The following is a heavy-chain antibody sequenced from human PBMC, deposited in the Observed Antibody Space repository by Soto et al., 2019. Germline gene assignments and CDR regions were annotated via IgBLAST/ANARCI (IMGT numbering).Heavy chain of an antibody. V-gene: IGHV1-18*01. Sequence: QVQLVQSGAEVKKPGASVKVSCKASGYTFTSYGIRWVRQAPGQGLEWMGWISAYNGNTNYAQKLQGRVTMTTDTSTSTAYMELGSLRSDDTGVYYCSRESIAVAGDYYYYYLDVWGKGTTVTVSS. CDR3: SRESIAVAGDYYYYYLDV. CDR2: ISAYNGNT. D-gene: IGHD6-19*01. CDR1: GYTFTSYG. J-gene: IGHJ6*03.